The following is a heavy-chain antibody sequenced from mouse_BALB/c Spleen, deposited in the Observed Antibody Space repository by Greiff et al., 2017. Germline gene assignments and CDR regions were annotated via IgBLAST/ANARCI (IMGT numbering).Heavy chain of an antibody. CDR3: ARSIYYGSRDYAMDY. D-gene: IGHD1-1*01. J-gene: IGHJ4*01. V-gene: IGHV14-3*02. CDR1: GFNIKDTY. CDR2: IDPANGNT. Sequence: EVQLQQSGAELVKPGASVKLSCTASGFNIKDTYMHWVKQRPEQGLEWIGRIDPANGNTKYDPKFQGKATITADTSSNTAYLQLSSLTSEDTAVYYCARSIYYGSRDYAMDYWGQGTSVTVSS.